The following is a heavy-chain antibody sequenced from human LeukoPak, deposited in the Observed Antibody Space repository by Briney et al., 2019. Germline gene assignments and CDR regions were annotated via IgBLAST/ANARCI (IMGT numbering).Heavy chain of an antibody. D-gene: IGHD6-13*01. CDR1: GGSFSGYY. Sequence: SETPSLTCAVYGGSFSGYYWSWIRQPPGKGLEWIGEINHSGSTNYNPSLKSRVTISVDTSKNQFSLKLSSVTAADTAVYYCARRKLVIRGVSRSTLIDYWGQGTLVTVSS. CDR2: INHSGST. CDR3: ARRKLVIRGVSRSTLIDY. J-gene: IGHJ4*02. V-gene: IGHV4-34*01.